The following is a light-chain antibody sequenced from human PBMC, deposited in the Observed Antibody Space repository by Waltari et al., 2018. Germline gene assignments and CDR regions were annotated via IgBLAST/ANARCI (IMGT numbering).Light chain of an antibody. CDR3: QQYNSYPYT. CDR1: QSISYW. J-gene: IGKJ2*01. CDR2: DVS. V-gene: IGKV1-5*01. Sequence: DIQMTQSPSTLSASVGDIVTITCRASQSISYWLAWYQQKPGKAPKLLIYDVSSLESGVPSRFSGSGSGTDFTLTINSLQPEDFATYYCQQYNSYPYTFGQGTKLEIK.